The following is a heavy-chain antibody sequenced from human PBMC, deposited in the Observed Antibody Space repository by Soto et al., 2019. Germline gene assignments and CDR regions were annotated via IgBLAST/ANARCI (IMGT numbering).Heavy chain of an antibody. J-gene: IGHJ6*02. CDR3: ARVIAARRRWDYYGMDV. CDR2: ISSSSSYI. D-gene: IGHD6-6*01. Sequence: PGGSLRLSCAASGFTFSSYSMNWVRQAPGKGLEWVSSISSSSSYIYYADSVKGRFTISRDNAKNSLYLQMNSLRAEDTAVYYCARVIAARRRWDYYGMDVWGQGTTVTVSS. V-gene: IGHV3-21*01. CDR1: GFTFSSYS.